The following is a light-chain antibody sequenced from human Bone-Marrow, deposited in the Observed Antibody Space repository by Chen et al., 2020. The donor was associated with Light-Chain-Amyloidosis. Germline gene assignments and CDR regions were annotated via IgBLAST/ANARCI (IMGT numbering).Light chain of an antibody. CDR2: WAS. CDR1: ERLLYRSNNKNY. V-gene: IGKV4-1*01. CDR3: QQYYSTPYT. Sequence: DIVMTQSPDSLDVSLGERATINCKSSERLLYRSNNKNYLGWYQHKPGQSPKLLMYWASTRESGVPDRFSGSGSGTDFTLPISSLQAEDVAVYYCQQYYSTPYTFGQGTKLEIQ. J-gene: IGKJ2*01.